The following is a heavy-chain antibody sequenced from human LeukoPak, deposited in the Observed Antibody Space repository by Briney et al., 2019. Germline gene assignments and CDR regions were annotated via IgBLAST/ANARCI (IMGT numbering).Heavy chain of an antibody. Sequence: GGSLRLSCAASGSTFSDYGVHWVRQAPGKGLEWVAVISYNGNDKYYGDSVKGRFTISRDNSKNTMYLQMNSLRVEDTAVYYCAKDSGGGNYIAEKDYWGQGTLVTVSS. J-gene: IGHJ4*02. CDR3: AKDSGGGNYIAEKDY. CDR1: GSTFSDYG. V-gene: IGHV3-30*18. D-gene: IGHD1-26*01. CDR2: ISYNGNDK.